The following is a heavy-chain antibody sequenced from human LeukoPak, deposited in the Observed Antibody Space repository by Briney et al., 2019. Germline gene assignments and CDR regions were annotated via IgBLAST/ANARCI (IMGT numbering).Heavy chain of an antibody. D-gene: IGHD3-22*01. V-gene: IGHV1-2*02. CDR3: ARDPRYYYDSSGYYYYFDY. CDR2: INPNSGGT. CDR1: GYTFTGYY. Sequence: ASVKVSCKASGYTFTGYYMHWVRQAPGQGLEWMGWINPNSGGTNYAQKFQGRVTMTRDTSITTAYMELSRLRSDDTAVYYCARDPRYYYDSSGYYYYFDYWGQGTLVTVSS. J-gene: IGHJ4*02.